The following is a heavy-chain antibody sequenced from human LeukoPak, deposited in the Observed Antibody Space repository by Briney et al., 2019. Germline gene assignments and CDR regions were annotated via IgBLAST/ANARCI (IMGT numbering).Heavy chain of an antibody. CDR2: ISGSGGST. J-gene: IGHJ4*02. Sequence: GGSLRLSCAASGFTFSSYAMSWARQAPGKGLEWVSAISGSGGSTYYADSVKGRFTISRDNSKNTLYLQMNSLRAEDTAVYYCAKRPQKITIFGVVMGYWGQGTLVTVSS. V-gene: IGHV3-23*01. CDR1: GFTFSSYA. CDR3: AKRPQKITIFGVVMGY. D-gene: IGHD3-3*01.